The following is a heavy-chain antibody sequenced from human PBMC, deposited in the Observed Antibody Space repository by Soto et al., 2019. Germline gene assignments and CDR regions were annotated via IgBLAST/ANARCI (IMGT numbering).Heavy chain of an antibody. D-gene: IGHD3-9*01. V-gene: IGHV1-2*04. CDR2: INPNSGGT. CDR3: ARDRTPHTEVYILTGPNISLDV. CDR1: GYTFTSSD. Sequence: ASVKVSCKASGYTFTSSDINWVRQATGQGLEWMGWINPNSGGTNYAQKFQGWVTMTRDTSISTAYMELSRLRSDDTAVYYCARDRTPHTEVYILTGPNISLDVWGQGTTVTVSS. J-gene: IGHJ6*02.